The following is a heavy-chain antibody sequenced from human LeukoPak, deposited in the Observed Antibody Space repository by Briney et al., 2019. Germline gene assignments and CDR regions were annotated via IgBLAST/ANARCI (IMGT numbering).Heavy chain of an antibody. J-gene: IGHJ4*02. CDR1: GFTFSYFW. V-gene: IGHV3-7*01. CDR3: AREYYYDSSGYASFGY. CDR2: IKEDGSEK. D-gene: IGHD3-22*01. Sequence: PGGSLRLSCAASGFTFSYFWMSWVRHAPGKGLEWVANIKEDGSEKYYVDSVKGRFTISRDNAKNSLYLQMNSLRAEDTAVYYCAREYYYDSSGYASFGYWGQGTLVTVSS.